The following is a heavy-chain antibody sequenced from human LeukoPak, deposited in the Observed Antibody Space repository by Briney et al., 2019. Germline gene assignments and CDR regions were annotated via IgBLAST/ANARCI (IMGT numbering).Heavy chain of an antibody. CDR1: GYTFTSYA. J-gene: IGHJ6*02. CDR3: ARDRPTLLWFGELAYPYGMDV. D-gene: IGHD3-10*01. V-gene: IGHV1-3*01. Sequence: ASVKVSCKASGYTFTSYAMHWVRQAPGQRLEWMGWINAGNGNTKYSQKFQGRVTITRDTSASTAYMELSSLRSEDTAVYYCARDRPTLLWFGELAYPYGMDVWGQGTTVTVSS. CDR2: INAGNGNT.